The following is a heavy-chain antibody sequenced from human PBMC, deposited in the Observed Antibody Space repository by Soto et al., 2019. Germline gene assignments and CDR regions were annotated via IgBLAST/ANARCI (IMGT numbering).Heavy chain of an antibody. CDR3: ARAMVRGVIRDAFDI. J-gene: IGHJ3*02. CDR2: IYSGGST. CDR1: GFTVSSNY. V-gene: IGHV3-53*04. D-gene: IGHD3-10*01. Sequence: EVQLVESGGGLVQPGGSLRLSCAASGFTVSSNYMSWVRQAPGKGLEWVSVIYSGGSTYYADSVKGRFTISRHNSKNTLYLQMNSLRAEDTAVYYSARAMVRGVIRDAFDIWGQGTMVTVSS.